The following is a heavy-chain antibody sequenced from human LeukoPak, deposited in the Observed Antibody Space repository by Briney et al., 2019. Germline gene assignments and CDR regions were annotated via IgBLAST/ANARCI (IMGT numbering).Heavy chain of an antibody. CDR1: GFTFTSYG. J-gene: IGHJ4*02. Sequence: GGSLRLSCAASGFTFTSYGMNWVRQAPGQGLEWVSVISGSGGSTYYADSVKGRFIISRDNPKNTLYLQMNSLRAEDTAVYYCAKGAGDYMWGDYFDYWGQGTLVTVSS. CDR2: ISGSGGST. CDR3: AKGAGDYMWGDYFDY. D-gene: IGHD4-17*01. V-gene: IGHV3-23*01.